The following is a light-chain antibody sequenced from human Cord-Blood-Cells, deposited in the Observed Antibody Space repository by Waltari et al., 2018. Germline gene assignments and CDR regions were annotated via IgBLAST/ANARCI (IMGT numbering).Light chain of an antibody. Sequence: QSALTQPASVSGSPGQSLTLSCTGTSSDVGSYNLVSSYQQHPGKAPKLMIYEGSKRPSGVSNRFSGSKSGNTASLTISVLQAEDEADYYCCSYAGSSTFVVFGGGTKLTVL. CDR1: SSDVGSYNL. J-gene: IGLJ2*01. CDR2: EGS. V-gene: IGLV2-23*03. CDR3: CSYAGSSTFVV.